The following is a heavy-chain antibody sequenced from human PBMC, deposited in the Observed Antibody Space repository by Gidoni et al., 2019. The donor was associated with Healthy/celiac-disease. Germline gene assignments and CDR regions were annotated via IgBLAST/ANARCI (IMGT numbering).Heavy chain of an antibody. V-gene: IGHV3-30-3*01. CDR1: GFPFCTSP. CDR2: ISYDGNNK. J-gene: IGHJ2*01. D-gene: IGHD3-22*01. Sequence: QVQLVESGGGVVQPGGSLRLSCASAGFPFCTSPIPWVRKAPGKGLEWVAVISYDGNNKYYADSVKGRVTISRDNSKNTLYLQMTSLRAEDTAVYYCARDHAHYYDNSGLDWYFDLWGRGTPVTVSS. CDR3: ARDHAHYYDNSGLDWYFDL.